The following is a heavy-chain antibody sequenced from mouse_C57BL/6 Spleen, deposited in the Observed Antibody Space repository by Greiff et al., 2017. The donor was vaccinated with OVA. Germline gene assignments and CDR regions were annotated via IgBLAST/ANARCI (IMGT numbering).Heavy chain of an antibody. CDR2: INPNNGGT. CDR1: GYTFTDYY. D-gene: IGHD2-5*01. Sequence: EVHLQQSGPELVKPGASVKISCKASGYTFTDYYMNWVKQSHGKSLEWIGDINPNNGGTSYNQKFKGKATLTVDKSSSTAYMELRSLTSEDSAVYYCARERDSNYERDAMDYWGQGTSVTVSS. CDR3: ARERDSNYERDAMDY. V-gene: IGHV1-26*01. J-gene: IGHJ4*01.